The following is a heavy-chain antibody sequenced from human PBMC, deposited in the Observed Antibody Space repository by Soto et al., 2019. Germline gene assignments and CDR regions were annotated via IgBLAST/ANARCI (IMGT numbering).Heavy chain of an antibody. CDR3: AKEELWFGDY. Sequence: QVQLVESGGGVVQPGRSLRLSCAASGFTFSSYGMHWVRQAPGKGLEWVAVISYDGSNKYYADSVKGRFTISRDNSKNTLYLQMNSLRAEDTAVYYCAKEELWFGDYWGQGTLVTVSS. J-gene: IGHJ4*02. CDR1: GFTFSSYG. CDR2: ISYDGSNK. D-gene: IGHD3-10*01. V-gene: IGHV3-30*18.